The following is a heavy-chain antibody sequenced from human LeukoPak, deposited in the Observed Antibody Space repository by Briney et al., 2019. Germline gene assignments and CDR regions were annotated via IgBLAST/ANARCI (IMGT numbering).Heavy chain of an antibody. CDR3: ARGHRLLLWFGESRRHNWFDP. CDR2: IYHSGST. Sequence: SETLSLTCAVSGGSISSSNWWSWVRQPPGKGLEWIGEIYHSGSTNYNPSLKSRVTISVDTSKNQFSLKLSSVTAADTAVYYCARGHRLLLWFGESRRHNWFDPWGQGTLVTVSS. V-gene: IGHV4-4*02. D-gene: IGHD3-10*01. CDR1: GGSISSSNW. J-gene: IGHJ5*02.